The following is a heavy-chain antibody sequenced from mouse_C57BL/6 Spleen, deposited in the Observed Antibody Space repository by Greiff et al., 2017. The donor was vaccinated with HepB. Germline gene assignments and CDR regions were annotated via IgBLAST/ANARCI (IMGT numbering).Heavy chain of an antibody. V-gene: IGHV1-53*01. CDR3: ARYEGYYYGSSYGFAY. CDR1: GYTFTSYW. J-gene: IGHJ3*01. Sequence: QVQLQQPGTELVKPGASVKLSCKASGYTFTSYWMHWVKQRPGQGLEWIGNINPSNGGTNYNEKFKSKATLTVDKSSSTAYMQLSSLTSADSAVYYWARYEGYYYGSSYGFAYWGQGTLVTVSA. CDR2: INPSNGGT. D-gene: IGHD1-1*01.